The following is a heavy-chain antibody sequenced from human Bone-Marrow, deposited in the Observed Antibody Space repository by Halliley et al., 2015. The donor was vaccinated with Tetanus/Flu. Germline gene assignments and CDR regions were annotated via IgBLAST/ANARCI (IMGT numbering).Heavy chain of an antibody. CDR2: INPSGGRT. J-gene: IGHJ4*02. Sequence: EWMGLINPSGGRTTYAQKFQGRVTLTRDASTNTAHMELTSLRSEDTAVYFCARSGRRPYFDFWGQGTLVTVSS. D-gene: IGHD1-26*01. V-gene: IGHV1-46*01. CDR3: ARSGRRPYFDF.